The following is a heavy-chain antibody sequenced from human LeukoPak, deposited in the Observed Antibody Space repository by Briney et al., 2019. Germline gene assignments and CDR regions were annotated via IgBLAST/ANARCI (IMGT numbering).Heavy chain of an antibody. CDR2: IYYSGST. J-gene: IGHJ3*02. D-gene: IGHD2-2*01. V-gene: IGHV4-31*03. CDR3: ARGMKYQLSGVADAFDI. Sequence: SQTLSLTCTVSGGSISSGGYYWSWIRQHPGKGLEWIGYIYYSGSTYYNPSLKSRVTTSVDTSKNQFSLKLSSVTAADTAVYYCARGMKYQLSGVADAFDIWGQGTMVTVSS. CDR1: GGSISSGGYY.